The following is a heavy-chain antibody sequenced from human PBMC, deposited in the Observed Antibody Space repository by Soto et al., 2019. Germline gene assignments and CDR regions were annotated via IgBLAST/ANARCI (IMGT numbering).Heavy chain of an antibody. J-gene: IGHJ6*02. Sequence: ASVKVSCKASGYTFTSYGISWVRQAHGQGLEWMGWISAYNGNTNYAQKLQGRVTMTTDTSTSTAYMELRSLRSDDTAVYYCARDYDILTGYYVGGFYYYYGMDVWGQGTTVTVSS. CDR3: ARDYDILTGYYVGGFYYYYGMDV. D-gene: IGHD3-9*01. CDR2: ISAYNGNT. V-gene: IGHV1-18*01. CDR1: GYTFTSYG.